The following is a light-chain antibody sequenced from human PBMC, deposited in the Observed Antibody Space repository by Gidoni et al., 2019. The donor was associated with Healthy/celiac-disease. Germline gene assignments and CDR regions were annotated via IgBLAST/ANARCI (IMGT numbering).Light chain of an antibody. V-gene: IGKV1-33*01. J-gene: IGKJ3*01. CDR3: QQYDNLFT. CDR2: DAS. CDR1: QAISNY. Sequence: IQMTQSPSSLSASVGDRVTITCQASQAISNYLNWYQQKPGKAPKLLHYDASNLETGVPSRFSGSGSGKDFPFTISSLQPEDIATYYCQQYDNLFTFGHGTKVDIK.